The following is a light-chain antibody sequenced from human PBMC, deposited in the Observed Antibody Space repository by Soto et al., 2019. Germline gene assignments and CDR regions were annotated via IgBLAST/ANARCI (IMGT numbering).Light chain of an antibody. V-gene: IGKV3-11*01. J-gene: IGKJ4*01. CDR2: DAS. CDR3: QQRSNWPLT. CDR1: QSVSSY. Sequence: EIVLTQSPATLSLSPGERATLSCRASQSVSSYLAWYQQRPGQAPRLLIYDASNRATGIPARFSGSGSGTDFTLTISSLEPEDVALYYCQQRSNWPLTFGGGTKVEI.